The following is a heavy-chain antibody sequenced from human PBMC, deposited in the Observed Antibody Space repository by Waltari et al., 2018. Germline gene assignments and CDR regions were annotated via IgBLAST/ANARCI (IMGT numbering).Heavy chain of an antibody. D-gene: IGHD2-21*01. Sequence: QVQLHQWGAGQLKPSETLSLTCAVSGESFLGYFWSWIRQSPGKGLEWLGAIHYSGSTNYNPALGRGLSLSVDTPKKQFSLRLTSVTAADAALYFCARYGEVPPNYFFDYWGQGTLVTVSS. CDR3: ARYGEVPPNYFFDY. CDR1: GESFLGYF. CDR2: IHYSGST. J-gene: IGHJ4*01. V-gene: IGHV4-34*01.